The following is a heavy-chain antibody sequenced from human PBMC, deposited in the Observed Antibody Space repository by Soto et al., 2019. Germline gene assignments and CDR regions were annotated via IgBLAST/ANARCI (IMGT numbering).Heavy chain of an antibody. Sequence: GGSLRLSCAASGFTFDDYAMHWVRQAPGKGLEWVSGISWNSGSIGYADSVKGRFTISRDNAKNSLYLQMNSLRAEDTALYYCAKDIRGYIYYYMDVWGKGTTVTVSS. CDR2: ISWNSGSI. CDR1: GFTFDDYA. D-gene: IGHD3-22*01. CDR3: AKDIRGYIYYYMDV. V-gene: IGHV3-9*01. J-gene: IGHJ6*03.